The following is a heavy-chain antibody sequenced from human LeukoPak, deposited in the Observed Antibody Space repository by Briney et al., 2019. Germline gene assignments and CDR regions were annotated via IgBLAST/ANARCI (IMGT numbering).Heavy chain of an antibody. CDR1: GGSISSSSYY. Sequence: PSETLSLTCTVSGGSISSSSYYWGWIRQPPGKGLEWIGSIYYSGSTYYNPSLKSRVTISVDTSKNQFSLKLSSVTAADTAVYYCARGAPPGLGVWYYYYMDVWGKGTTVTVSS. CDR3: ARGAPPGLGVWYYYYMDV. CDR2: IYYSGST. D-gene: IGHD3-16*01. J-gene: IGHJ6*03. V-gene: IGHV4-39*01.